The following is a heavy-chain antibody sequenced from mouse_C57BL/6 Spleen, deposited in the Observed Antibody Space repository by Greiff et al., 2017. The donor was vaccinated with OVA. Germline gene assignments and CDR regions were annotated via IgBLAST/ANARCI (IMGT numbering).Heavy chain of an antibody. CDR2: IDPENGDT. Sequence: VQLQQSGAELVRPGASVKLSCTASGFNIKDDYMHWVKQRPEQGLEWIGWIDPENGDTEYASKFQGKATITADTSSNTAVLQLSSLTSEDTAIYYCTTLYYDYDGYFDVWGTGTTVTVSS. J-gene: IGHJ1*03. D-gene: IGHD2-4*01. CDR1: GFNIKDDY. CDR3: TTLYYDYDGYFDV. V-gene: IGHV14-4*01.